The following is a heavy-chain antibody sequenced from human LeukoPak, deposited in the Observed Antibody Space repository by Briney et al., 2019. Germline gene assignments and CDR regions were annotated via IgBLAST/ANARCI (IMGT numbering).Heavy chain of an antibody. CDR3: AAWTYYYDSSGYPLDY. Sequence: GGSLRLSCVASGFTFSSYWMHWVRQDPRKGLVWVSRINGDGRNINYADSVRGRFTISRDNAKNTLYLQMNSLRAEDTAVYYCAAWTYYYDSSGYPLDYWGQGTLVTVSS. CDR1: GFTFSSYW. D-gene: IGHD3-22*01. CDR2: INGDGRNI. J-gene: IGHJ4*02. V-gene: IGHV3-74*01.